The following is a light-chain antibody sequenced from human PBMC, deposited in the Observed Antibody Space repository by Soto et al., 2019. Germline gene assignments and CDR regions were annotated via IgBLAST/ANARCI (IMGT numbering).Light chain of an antibody. Sequence: EIVLTQSPGSLSLSPGERATVSCRASQSVPNDYLDWYQQKFGQAPRLLIYGASTRATGIPARFSGSGSGTEFTLTISSLQSEDFAVYYCQQYNNWPGTFGQGTKLEIK. CDR3: QQYNNWPGT. CDR1: QSVPND. V-gene: IGKV3-15*01. CDR2: GAS. J-gene: IGKJ2*01.